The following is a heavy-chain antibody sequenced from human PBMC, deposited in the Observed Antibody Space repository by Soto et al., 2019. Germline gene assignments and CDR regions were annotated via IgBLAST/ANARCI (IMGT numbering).Heavy chain of an antibody. D-gene: IGHD6-6*01. CDR1: GGSISSYY. CDR2: IYYSGST. Sequence: TSETLYLTCTVSGGSISSYYWSWIRQPPGKGQEWIGYIYYSGSTNYNPSLKSRVTISVDTSKNQFSLKLSSVTAADTAVYYCARGKYWFDPWGQGTLVTVSS. CDR3: ARGKYWFDP. V-gene: IGHV4-59*01. J-gene: IGHJ5*02.